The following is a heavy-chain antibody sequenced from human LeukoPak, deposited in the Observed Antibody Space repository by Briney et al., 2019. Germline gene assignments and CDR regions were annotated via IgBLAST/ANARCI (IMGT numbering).Heavy chain of an antibody. Sequence: GSLRLSCAASGFTFSSYAMSWVRQAPGKGLEWVSAISGSGGSTYYADSVKGRFTISRDNSKNTLYLQMNSLRTEDTAVYYCAKDLDSSGYYYDYWGQGTLVTVSS. V-gene: IGHV3-23*01. CDR2: ISGSGGST. J-gene: IGHJ4*02. CDR3: AKDLDSSGYYYDY. CDR1: GFTFSSYA. D-gene: IGHD3-22*01.